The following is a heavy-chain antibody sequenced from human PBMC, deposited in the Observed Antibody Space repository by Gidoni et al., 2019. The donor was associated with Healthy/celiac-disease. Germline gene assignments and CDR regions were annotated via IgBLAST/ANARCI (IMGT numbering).Heavy chain of an antibody. J-gene: IGHJ6*02. D-gene: IGHD3-9*01. CDR2: ISGSGGST. CDR3: AKSLKYYDILTGYYYYYGMDV. Sequence: EVQLLESGGGLVQPGGSLRLSCAASGFTFSSYAMSWVRQAPGKGLEWVSAISGSGGSTYYADSVKGRFTISRDNSKNTLYLQMNSLRAEDTAVYYCAKSLKYYDILTGYYYYYGMDVWGQGTTVTVSS. CDR1: GFTFSSYA. V-gene: IGHV3-23*01.